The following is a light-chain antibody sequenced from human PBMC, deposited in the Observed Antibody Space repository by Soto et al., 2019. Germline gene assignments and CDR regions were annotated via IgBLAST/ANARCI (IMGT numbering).Light chain of an antibody. CDR1: QTISSH. Sequence: EIVLTQSPATLSLSPGERATLSCRASQTISSHLAWYQHKPGQTPRLLIYDASTRATGIPARFTGSGSGTDFTLTIGSLEPEDSAVYYCQQRKNWPPITFGQGTRLEIK. CDR2: DAS. V-gene: IGKV3-11*01. J-gene: IGKJ5*01. CDR3: QQRKNWPPIT.